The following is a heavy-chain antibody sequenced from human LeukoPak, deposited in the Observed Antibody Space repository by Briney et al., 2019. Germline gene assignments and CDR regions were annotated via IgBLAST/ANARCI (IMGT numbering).Heavy chain of an antibody. Sequence: PSETLSLTCTVSGGSISSGGYYWTWIRQLPGKGLEYIGHIYDRGSTYYNPSLKSRLTISVDTSKNQFSLKVKSVTAPDTAVYYCARGRGLLDYWGQGTLVTVSS. CDR3: ARGRGLLDY. CDR2: IYDRGST. CDR1: GGSISSGGYY. J-gene: IGHJ4*02. V-gene: IGHV4-31*03.